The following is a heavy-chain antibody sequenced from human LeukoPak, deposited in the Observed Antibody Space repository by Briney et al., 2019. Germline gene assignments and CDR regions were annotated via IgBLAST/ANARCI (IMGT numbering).Heavy chain of an antibody. CDR2: ISSNGGST. Sequence: GGSLRLSCAASGFTFSSYAMHWVRQAPGKGLEYVSAISSNGGSTYYANSVKGRLTISRDNSKNTLYLQMNSLRAEDTAVYYCAKVGYYGSGTFPTGYYFDYWGQGTLVTVSS. D-gene: IGHD3-10*01. CDR1: GFTFSSYA. CDR3: AKVGYYGSGTFPTGYYFDY. J-gene: IGHJ4*02. V-gene: IGHV3-64*01.